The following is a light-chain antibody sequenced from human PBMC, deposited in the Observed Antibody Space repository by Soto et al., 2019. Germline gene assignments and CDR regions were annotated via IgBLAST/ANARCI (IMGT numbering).Light chain of an antibody. J-gene: IGKJ3*01. CDR2: WTY. CDR3: QQYQSSAFA. Sequence: DIVMTQSPDFLAVTLGVRATINCKSSQRVLYSSNHKDDLAWYPQKPGQPPHLLLSWTYTLKSGVTDLISGSRSRTDFTLTISSMHGEDGWVSYCQQYQSSAFAFGPGTKVDI. CDR1: QRVLYSSNHKDD. V-gene: IGKV4-1*01.